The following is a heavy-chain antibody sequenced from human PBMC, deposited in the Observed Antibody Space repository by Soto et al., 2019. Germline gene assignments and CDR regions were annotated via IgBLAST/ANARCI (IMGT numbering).Heavy chain of an antibody. Sequence: SETLSLTCSVAGGSMNSYFWSWIRQSPGKGLEWIGYIYYSGSTNYNPSLKSRVTISVDTSKNQFSLNLRSVTAADTAVYYCARDVGDDYGDYNFDYWGQGTLVTVSS. D-gene: IGHD4-17*01. V-gene: IGHV4-59*01. CDR3: ARDVGDDYGDYNFDY. CDR1: GGSMNSYF. J-gene: IGHJ4*02. CDR2: IYYSGST.